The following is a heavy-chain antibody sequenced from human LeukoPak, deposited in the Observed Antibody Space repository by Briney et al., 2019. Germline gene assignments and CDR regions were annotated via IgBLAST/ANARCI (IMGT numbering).Heavy chain of an antibody. CDR1: GFTFSSYW. V-gene: IGHV3-74*01. CDR3: ARDSVEWYIFDY. Sequence: GGSLRLSCAASGFTFSSYWMHWVRQAPGKGPVWVARTNRDGSSKAYADSVKGRFTISKDNAKNTLYLLMNSLRAEDTAVYYCARDSVEWYIFDYWGQGTLVTVSS. D-gene: IGHD3-3*01. CDR2: TNRDGSSK. J-gene: IGHJ4*02.